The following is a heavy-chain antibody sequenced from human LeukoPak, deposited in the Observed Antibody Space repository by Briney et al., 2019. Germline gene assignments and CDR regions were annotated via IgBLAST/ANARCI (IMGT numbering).Heavy chain of an antibody. CDR2: IKQDRSEK. J-gene: IGHJ4*02. CDR3: ARASRGETTFL. V-gene: IGHV3-7*01. CDR1: GFTFNSFW. Sequence: SGGSLRLSCAASGFTFNSFWMSWVRQAPGKGLEWVASIKQDRSEKSYVGSVKGRFTMSRDNAENSLYLQMNNLRAEDTAVYYCARASRGETTFLWGQGTLVTVSS. D-gene: IGHD4-17*01.